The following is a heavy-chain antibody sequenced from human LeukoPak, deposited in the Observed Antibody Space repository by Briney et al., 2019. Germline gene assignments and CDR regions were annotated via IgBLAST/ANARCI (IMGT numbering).Heavy chain of an antibody. CDR2: ISSSGSTI. V-gene: IGHV3-48*04. Sequence: GGSLRLSCAASGFSFSSQSMNWVRQAPGKGLEWISYISSSGSTIHYADSVKGRFTISRDNANNLLYLQMNSLRAEDTAVYYCARAMVYAIRGAFDIWGQGTMVTVSS. J-gene: IGHJ3*02. CDR3: ARAMVYAIRGAFDI. D-gene: IGHD2-8*01. CDR1: GFSFSSQS.